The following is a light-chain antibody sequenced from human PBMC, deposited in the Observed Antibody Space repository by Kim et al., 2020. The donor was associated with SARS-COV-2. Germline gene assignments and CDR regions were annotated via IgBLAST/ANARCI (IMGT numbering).Light chain of an antibody. CDR1: SLRTSY. V-gene: IGLV3-19*01. CDR3: FSRATSGDHLM. J-gene: IGLJ3*02. Sequence: SSELTQDPAVSVALGQTVKITCQGDSLRTSYAIWYHQRPGQAPVLVLYGLNNRPSGIPDRFSGSSSGDTGSLTITGAQAEDEGDYYCFSRATSGDHLMFGGGTQLTVL. CDR2: GLN.